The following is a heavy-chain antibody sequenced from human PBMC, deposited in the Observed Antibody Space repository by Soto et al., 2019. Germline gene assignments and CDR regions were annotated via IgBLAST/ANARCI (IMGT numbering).Heavy chain of an antibody. CDR2: ISSGSSTI. V-gene: IGHV3-48*01. CDR3: AVDYYYMDV. Sequence: GGSLRLSCAASGISFSSYAMNWVRQAPGKGLEWVSYISSGSSTIYYAESVKGRFTISRDNAKKSLFLQMNSLRAEDTAVYYCAVDYYYMDVWGKGATVTVSS. CDR1: GISFSSYA. J-gene: IGHJ6*03.